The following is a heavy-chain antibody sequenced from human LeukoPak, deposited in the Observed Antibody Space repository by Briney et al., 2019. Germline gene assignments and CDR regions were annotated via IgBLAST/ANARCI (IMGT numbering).Heavy chain of an antibody. V-gene: IGHV4-34*01. CDR1: GGTFSGYS. D-gene: IGHD2-2*01. J-gene: IGHJ4*02. CDR2: INHSGST. Sequence: PSETLSLTCAVYGGTFSGYSWSWIRQPPGKGLEWIGEINHSGSTNYNPSLKSRVSISVDSSKNQFSLKVSSVTAADTAVYYCARDRYCSTTSCSPTGLAYWGEGPLVSVSS. CDR3: ARDRYCSTTSCSPTGLAY.